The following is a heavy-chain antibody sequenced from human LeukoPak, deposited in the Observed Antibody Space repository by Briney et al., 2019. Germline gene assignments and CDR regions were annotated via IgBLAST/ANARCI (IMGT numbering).Heavy chain of an antibody. Sequence: PGGSLRLSCAASGFIFSNYGMHWVRQAPGKGLEWVAVIWYDGSNKYYADFVKGRFTISGDNSKNTLYLQMNSLRAEDTAVYYCARDSGWAATGTGDNWGQGTLVTVSS. CDR3: ARDSGWAATGTGDN. V-gene: IGHV3-33*01. CDR1: GFIFSNYG. J-gene: IGHJ4*02. CDR2: IWYDGSNK. D-gene: IGHD6-13*01.